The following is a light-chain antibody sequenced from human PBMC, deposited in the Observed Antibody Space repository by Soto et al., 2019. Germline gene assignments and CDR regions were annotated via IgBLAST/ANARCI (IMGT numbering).Light chain of an antibody. CDR1: SSNIGDNP. CDR3: EAWDDSLMAP. Sequence: QSVLTQPPSASGTPGQRVTISCSGSSSNIGDNPVNWYQQVPGAAPKLLIYINDQRPSGVPDRFSGSKSGTSASLAISGLRPENGPDNYVEAWDDSLMAPFGTGTSSPS. J-gene: IGLJ1*01. V-gene: IGLV1-44*01. CDR2: IND.